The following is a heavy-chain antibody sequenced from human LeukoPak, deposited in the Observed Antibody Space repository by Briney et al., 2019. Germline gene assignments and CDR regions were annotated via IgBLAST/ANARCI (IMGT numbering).Heavy chain of an antibody. V-gene: IGHV3-23*01. CDR1: GITLSNYG. J-gene: IGHJ4*02. CDR3: AKRGVVVRVILVGFHKEAYYFDS. Sequence: GGSLRLSCAVSGITLSNYGMSWVRQAPGKGLEWVAGISDSGGRTNYADSVKGRFTISRDNPKNTLYLHMNSLRVEDTAVYFCAKRGVVVRVILVGFHKEAYYFDSWGQGALVTVSS. D-gene: IGHD3-10*01. CDR2: ISDSGGRT.